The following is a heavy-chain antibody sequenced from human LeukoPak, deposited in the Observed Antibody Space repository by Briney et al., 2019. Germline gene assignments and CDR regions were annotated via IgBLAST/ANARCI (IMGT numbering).Heavy chain of an antibody. CDR1: GYTFTSYG. J-gene: IGHJ3*01. Sequence: ASVKVSCKASGYTFTSYGISWVRQAPGQGLEWMGWISAYNGNTNYAQKFQGRVTMTRNTSISTAYMELSSLRSEDTAVYYCAGQQQLGDAFDVWGQGTMVTVSS. CDR2: ISAYNGNT. D-gene: IGHD6-13*01. CDR3: AGQQQLGDAFDV. V-gene: IGHV1-18*01.